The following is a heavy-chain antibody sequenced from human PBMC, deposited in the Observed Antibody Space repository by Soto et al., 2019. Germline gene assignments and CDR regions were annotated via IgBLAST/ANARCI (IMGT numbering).Heavy chain of an antibody. D-gene: IGHD2-2*01. V-gene: IGHV3-21*01. CDR2: ISSSSSYI. CDR3: ARDAPWVVPAVYPIYYYGMDV. Sequence: EVQLVESGGGLVKPGGSLRLSCAASGFTFSSYSMNWVRQAPGKGLEWVSSISSSSSYIYYADSVKGRFTISRDNAKNSLYLQMNSLRAEDTAVYYCARDAPWVVPAVYPIYYYGMDVWGQGTTVTVSS. CDR1: GFTFSSYS. J-gene: IGHJ6*02.